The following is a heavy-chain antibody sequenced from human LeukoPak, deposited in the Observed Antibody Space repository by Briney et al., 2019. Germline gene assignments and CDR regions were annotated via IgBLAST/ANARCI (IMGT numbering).Heavy chain of an antibody. CDR3: ASNPPRYCSGGSCYFVY. J-gene: IGHJ4*02. CDR1: SGSPSSLY. D-gene: IGHD2-15*01. V-gene: IGHV4-4*07. CDR2: IYYSGST. Sequence: SETLSLTCTVFSGSPSSLYWSWIRQPAGKGLEWIGSIYYSGSTYYNPSLKSRVTISVDTSKNQFSLKLSSVTAADTAVYYCASNPPRYCSGGSCYFVYWGQGTLVTVSS.